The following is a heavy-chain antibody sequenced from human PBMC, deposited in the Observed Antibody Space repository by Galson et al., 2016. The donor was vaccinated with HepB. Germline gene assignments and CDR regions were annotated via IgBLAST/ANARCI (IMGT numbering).Heavy chain of an antibody. CDR1: EYTFRSYS. Sequence: SLRLSCAASEYTFRSYSMSWVRQAPGKGLEWISYITDSGTTYYADSVEGRFTISRDNAKDSLYLQMNSLRVEDTAVFFCARDGGKSNGFPFDLWGRGTLVTVSS. J-gene: IGHJ5*02. CDR3: ARDGGKSNGFPFDL. V-gene: IGHV3-48*01. D-gene: IGHD5-18*01. CDR2: ITDSGTT.